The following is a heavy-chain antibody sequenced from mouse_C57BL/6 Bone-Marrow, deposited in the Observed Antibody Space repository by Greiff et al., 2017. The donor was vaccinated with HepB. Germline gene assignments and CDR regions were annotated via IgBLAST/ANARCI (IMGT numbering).Heavy chain of an antibody. CDR1: GYAFTNYL. Sequence: QVQLQQSGAELVRPGPSVKVSCTASGYAFTNYLIEWVKQRPGQGLEWIGVINPGSGGTNYNEKFKGMATLTADKSASTAYMQLSSLTSEDSAVYFCARGGGDFGDWGQGTTLTVSS. V-gene: IGHV1-54*01. J-gene: IGHJ2*01. CDR2: INPGSGGT. CDR3: ARGGGDFGD.